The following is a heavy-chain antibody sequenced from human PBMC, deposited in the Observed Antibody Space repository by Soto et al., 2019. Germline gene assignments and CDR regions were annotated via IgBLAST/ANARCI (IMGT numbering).Heavy chain of an antibody. J-gene: IGHJ4*02. CDR3: ARAIAGRPDVFNY. D-gene: IGHD6-6*01. CDR1: GGSISSYY. CDR2: IYDSGRT. V-gene: IGHV4-59*01. Sequence: QVQLQESGPGLVKPSETLSLTCTVSGGSISSYYWNWLRQSPGKGLEWIGFIYDSGRTNYNPSLRSRVTIPLDTSKRQISLNLNSVTAADTAVYFCARAIAGRPDVFNYWGQGALVTVSS.